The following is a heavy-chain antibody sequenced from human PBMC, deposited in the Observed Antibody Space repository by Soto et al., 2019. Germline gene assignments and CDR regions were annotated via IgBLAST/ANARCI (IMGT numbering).Heavy chain of an antibody. V-gene: IGHV3-33*01. CDR3: AFGNLSYYFDY. CDR2: IWYDGSDK. CDR1: GFTFSGFG. J-gene: IGHJ4*02. Sequence: SLRLSCAASGFTFSGFGMHWVRQAPGKGLEWVAIIWYDGSDKYYADSVKGRFTISRDNSKNTLHLQMNSLRAEDTAVYHCAFGNLSYYFDYWGQGTPVTVSS. D-gene: IGHD3-16*01.